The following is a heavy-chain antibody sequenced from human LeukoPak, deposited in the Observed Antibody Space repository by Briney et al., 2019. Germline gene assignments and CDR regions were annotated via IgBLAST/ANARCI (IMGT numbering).Heavy chain of an antibody. Sequence: ASVKVSCKTPGYSITGYYMHWVRQAPGQGLEWMGWINGNTGGTNYAQKLQGRVTMTRDTSISTAYMELSGLTFDDTAVYYCARDATLGGTKNSFDPWGQGTLVTVSS. CDR1: GYSITGYY. V-gene: IGHV1-2*02. D-gene: IGHD1-26*01. J-gene: IGHJ5*02. CDR3: ARDATLGGTKNSFDP. CDR2: INGNTGGT.